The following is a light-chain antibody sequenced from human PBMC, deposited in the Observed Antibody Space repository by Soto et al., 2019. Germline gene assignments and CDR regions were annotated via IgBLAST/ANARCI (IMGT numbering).Light chain of an antibody. CDR1: QGIVTY. V-gene: IGKV1-5*01. CDR3: QHYPLYSRP. Sequence: DIQMTQYPSTVSASVGDSVTISCRASQGIVTYLAWYQQKPGKAPKLLIFGASTLQSGVPARFRASGSESEFSLPISSLQPDDVAFYFCQHYPLYSRPFGQG. CDR2: GAS. J-gene: IGKJ5*01.